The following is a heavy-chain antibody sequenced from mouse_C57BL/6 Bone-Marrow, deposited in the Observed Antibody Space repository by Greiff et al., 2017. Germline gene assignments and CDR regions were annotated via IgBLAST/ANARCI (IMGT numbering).Heavy chain of an antibody. Sequence: EVQLQPSGPELLKPGASVKISCKASGYSFTGYYMHWVKQSPETSLEWIGEINPSTGGTTSNQKFKAKATLTVDKSSSTAYMQLKSLTSEDSAVYYCANTLYYFDYWGQGTTRTVSA. J-gene: IGHJ2*01. V-gene: IGHV1-42*01. CDR3: ANTLYYFDY. D-gene: IGHD5-1-1*01. CDR1: GYSFTGYY. CDR2: INPSTGGT.